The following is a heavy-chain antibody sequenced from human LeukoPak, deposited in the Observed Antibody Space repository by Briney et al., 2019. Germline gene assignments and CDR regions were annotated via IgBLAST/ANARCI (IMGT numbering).Heavy chain of an antibody. Sequence: SETLFLTCAVYGGSFSGYYWSWIRQPPGKGLEWIGEINHSGSTNYNPSLKSRVTISVDTSKNQFSLKLSSVTAADTAVYYCARVGEGSGWSYDYWGQGTLVTVSS. J-gene: IGHJ4*02. CDR1: GGSFSGYY. CDR3: ARVGEGSGWSYDY. D-gene: IGHD6-19*01. V-gene: IGHV4-34*01. CDR2: INHSGST.